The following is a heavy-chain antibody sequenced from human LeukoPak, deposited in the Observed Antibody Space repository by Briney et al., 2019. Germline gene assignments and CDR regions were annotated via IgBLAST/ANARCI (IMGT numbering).Heavy chain of an antibody. Sequence: SETLSLTCTVSGGSISSYYWSWIRQPPGKGLEWIGYIYYSGSTNYNPSLKSRVTMSVDTSKNQFSLKLSSVTAVDTAVYYCARGAGTRMDVWGKGTTVTISS. CDR3: ARGAGTRMDV. CDR1: GGSISSYY. J-gene: IGHJ6*04. V-gene: IGHV4-59*08. D-gene: IGHD1-1*01. CDR2: IYYSGST.